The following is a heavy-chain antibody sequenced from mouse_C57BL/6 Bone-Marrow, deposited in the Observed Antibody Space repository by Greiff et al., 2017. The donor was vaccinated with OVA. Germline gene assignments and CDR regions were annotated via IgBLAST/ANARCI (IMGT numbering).Heavy chain of an antibody. CDR3: ARSNYGFSYWYFEV. V-gene: IGHV1-69*01. J-gene: IGHJ1*03. D-gene: IGHD1-1*01. Sequence: QVQLQQPGAELVMPGASVKLSCKASGYTFTSYWMHWVKQRPGQGLEWIGEIDPSDSYTNYNQKFKGKSTLTVDKSSSTAYMQLSSLTSEDSAVYYCARSNYGFSYWYFEVWGTGTTVTVSS. CDR2: IDPSDSYT. CDR1: GYTFTSYW.